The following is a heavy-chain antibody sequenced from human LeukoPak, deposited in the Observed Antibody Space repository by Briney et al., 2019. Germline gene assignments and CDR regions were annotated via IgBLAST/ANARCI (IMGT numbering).Heavy chain of an antibody. D-gene: IGHD2/OR15-2a*01. CDR2: FYYSGHT. J-gene: IGHJ4*02. Sequence: SETLSLTCTVSGCSISRSDTYWGWIRQPPGKGLEWIGSFYYSGHTYSNPSLKSRVIISADTSRNQFSLRLSSVTATDTATYYCVKLWDYWGQGTLVPVSS. V-gene: IGHV4-39*01. CDR3: VKLWDY. CDR1: GCSISRSDTY.